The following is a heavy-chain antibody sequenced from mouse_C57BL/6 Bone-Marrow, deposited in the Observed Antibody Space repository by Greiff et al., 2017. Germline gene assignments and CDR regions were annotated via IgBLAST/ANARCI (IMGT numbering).Heavy chain of an antibody. J-gene: IGHJ4*01. CDR2: IYPSDSET. D-gene: IGHD1-1*02. CDR1: GYTFTSYW. Sequence: QVQLQQPGAELVRPGSSVKLSCKASGYTFTSYWMDWVKQRPGQGLEWIGNIYPSDSETHYNQKFKDKATLTVDKSSSTAYMQLSSLTSEDSAVYYCAREGVLLPWEGYYAMDYWGQGTSVTVSS. V-gene: IGHV1-61*01. CDR3: AREGVLLPWEGYYAMDY.